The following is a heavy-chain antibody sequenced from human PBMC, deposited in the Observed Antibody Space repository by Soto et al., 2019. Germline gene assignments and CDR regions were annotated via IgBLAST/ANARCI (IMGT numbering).Heavy chain of an antibody. Sequence: QVQLVESGGGVVQPGTSLRLSCVASGFSLSTYGMHWVRQAPGKGLEWVAVIYYDGGKEYYADSVKGRFTISRDNSKNTLDLQMSGLRTEDTALYYCARDSDARMIREIVTDDFDYWGQGTMVTVSS. V-gene: IGHV3-30*19. CDR1: GFSLSTYG. CDR3: ARDSDARMIREIVTDDFDY. CDR2: IYYDGGKE. D-gene: IGHD3-16*01. J-gene: IGHJ4*02.